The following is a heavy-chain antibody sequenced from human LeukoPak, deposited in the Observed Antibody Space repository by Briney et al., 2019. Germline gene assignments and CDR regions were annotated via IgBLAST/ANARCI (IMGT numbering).Heavy chain of an antibody. CDR1: GYTLTELS. D-gene: IGHD3-10*01. CDR2: FDPGDGET. J-gene: IGHJ4*02. Sequence: ASVKVSCKVSGYTLTELSMHWVRQAPGKGLEWMGGFDPGDGETIYAQKFQGRVTMTEDTSTDTAYMELSSLRSEDTAVYYCAVYGSGSYSLDYWGQGTLVTVSS. CDR3: AVYGSGSYSLDY. V-gene: IGHV1-24*01.